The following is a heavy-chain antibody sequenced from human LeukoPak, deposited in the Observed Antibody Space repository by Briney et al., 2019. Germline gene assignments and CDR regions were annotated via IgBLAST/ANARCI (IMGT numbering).Heavy chain of an antibody. V-gene: IGHV4-61*02. Sequence: SETLPLTCTVSGGSISSGSYSWGWIRQRAGKGLEWIGRIYTSGSTNYNPSLKSRVTISVDTSKNQFSLKLSSVTAADTAVYYCARDLAVVVPAADPYYYYYYMDVWGKGTTVTVSS. CDR3: ARDLAVVVPAADPYYYYYYMDV. CDR2: IYTSGST. J-gene: IGHJ6*03. CDR1: GGSISSGSYS. D-gene: IGHD2-2*01.